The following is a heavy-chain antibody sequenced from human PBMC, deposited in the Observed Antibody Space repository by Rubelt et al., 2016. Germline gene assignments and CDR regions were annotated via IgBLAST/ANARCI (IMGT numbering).Heavy chain of an antibody. Sequence: QVQLQERGAGLLKPSETLSLTCAVYGGSFSGFYWGWIRQSPGRGLEWIGEVNDGGNVNYNPSLKSRLAISLDTSQKQYFLKLTSVTGAETAVYYCVRVKPTVVIYAAEENYFDFWSQGTLVTVSS. CDR2: VNDGGNV. V-gene: IGHV4-34*02. CDR1: GGSFSGFY. D-gene: IGHD3-22*01. J-gene: IGHJ4*02. CDR3: VRVKPTVVIYAAEENYFDF.